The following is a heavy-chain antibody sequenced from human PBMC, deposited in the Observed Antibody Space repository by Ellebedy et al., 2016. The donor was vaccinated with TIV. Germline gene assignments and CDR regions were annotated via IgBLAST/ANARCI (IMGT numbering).Heavy chain of an antibody. CDR3: AKSSVAATACFDP. CDR1: GLTVRTNY. CDR2: SISSGGST. V-gene: IGHV3-23*01. D-gene: IGHD6-13*01. Sequence: GESLKISCAVSGLTVRTNYMNWVRQAPGKGLEWVSGSISSGGSTYYTDSVKGRFTMSRDNSKNTLYLQMNSLRAEDTDVYYCAKSSVAATACFDPWGQGTLVTVSS. J-gene: IGHJ5*02.